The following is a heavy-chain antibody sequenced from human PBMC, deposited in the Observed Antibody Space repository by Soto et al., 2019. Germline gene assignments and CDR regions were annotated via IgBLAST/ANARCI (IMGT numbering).Heavy chain of an antibody. J-gene: IGHJ4*02. CDR3: AKALLGVYYFDY. CDR1: GFTFSSYA. CDR2: ISNSGGST. Sequence: LRLSCAASGFTFSSYAMSWVRQAPGKGLECVSGISNSGGSTYYADSVKGRFTISRDNSKKTLYLQMKSLRAEDTAVYYCAKALLGVYYFDYWGQGTLVTVSS. V-gene: IGHV3-23*01. D-gene: IGHD2-15*01.